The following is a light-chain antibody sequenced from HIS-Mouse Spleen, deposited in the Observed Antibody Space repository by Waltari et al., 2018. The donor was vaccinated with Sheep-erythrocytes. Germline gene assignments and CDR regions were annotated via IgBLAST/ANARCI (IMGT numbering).Light chain of an antibody. Sequence: SYELTQPPSVSVSPGQTASITCSGDKLGDKYAYWYQQKPGQSPVLVIYQDSKRPSGITERFSGPNSGNTATLTISGTQAMDEADYYCQAWDSSTAVVGGGTKLTVL. CDR3: QAWDSSTAV. CDR1: KLGDKY. V-gene: IGLV3-1*01. J-gene: IGLJ2*01. CDR2: QDS.